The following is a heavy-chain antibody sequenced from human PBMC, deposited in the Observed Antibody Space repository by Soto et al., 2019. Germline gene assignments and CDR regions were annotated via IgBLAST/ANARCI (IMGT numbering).Heavy chain of an antibody. Sequence: QVQLVQSGAEVKKPGSSVKVSCKASGGTFSSYTISWVRQAPGQGLEWMGRIIPILGIANYAQKFQGRVTITADNSTSTAYMELSSLRSEDTAVYYCASLWYGAPTSYGMDVWGQGTTVTVSS. J-gene: IGHJ6*02. CDR2: IIPILGIA. CDR3: ASLWYGAPTSYGMDV. V-gene: IGHV1-69*02. CDR1: GGTFSSYT. D-gene: IGHD4-17*01.